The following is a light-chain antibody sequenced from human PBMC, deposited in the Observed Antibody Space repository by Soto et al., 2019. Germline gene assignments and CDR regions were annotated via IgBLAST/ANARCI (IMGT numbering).Light chain of an antibody. J-gene: IGKJ5*01. CDR1: LPVSVY. Sequence: EIVLTQPPATLSLSPGERGSLSCRTSLPVSVYLDWYQQKPGQAPRLLISDASNRATGIPARFSGSGSGTDFTLTISSLEPEDFAVYYCHQHLYWPPITFGQGTRLEIK. V-gene: IGKV3-11*01. CDR2: DAS. CDR3: HQHLYWPPIT.